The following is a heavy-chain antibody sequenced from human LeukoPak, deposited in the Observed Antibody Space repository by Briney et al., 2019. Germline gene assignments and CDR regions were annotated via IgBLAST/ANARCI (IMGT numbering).Heavy chain of an antibody. Sequence: LETLSLTCTVSGGSLTNYYWSWIRQPPGKGLDWLGHIYYSGSTNYNPSLKSRVTISVDTSKNQFSLKLSSVTAADTAVYYCARGVVIAPQTFDYWGQGTLVTVSS. J-gene: IGHJ4*02. D-gene: IGHD2-21*01. CDR3: ARGVVIAPQTFDY. V-gene: IGHV4-59*01. CDR2: IYYSGST. CDR1: GGSLTNYY.